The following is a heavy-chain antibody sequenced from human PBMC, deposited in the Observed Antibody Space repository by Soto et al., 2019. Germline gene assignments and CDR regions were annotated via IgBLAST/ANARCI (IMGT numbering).Heavy chain of an antibody. CDR2: IKSKTDGGTT. CDR3: TTDGYSGYDAFDY. V-gene: IGHV3-15*07. J-gene: IGHJ4*02. D-gene: IGHD5-12*01. Sequence: SNAWMNWVHQAPGKGLEWVGRIKSKTDGGTTDYAAPVKGRFTISRDDSKNTLYLQMNSLKTEDTAVYYCTTDGYSGYDAFDYWGQGTLVTVSS. CDR1: SNAW.